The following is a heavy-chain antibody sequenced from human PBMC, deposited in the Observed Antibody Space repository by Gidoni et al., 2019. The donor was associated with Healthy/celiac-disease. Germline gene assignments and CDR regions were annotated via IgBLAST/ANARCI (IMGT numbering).Heavy chain of an antibody. D-gene: IGHD6-6*01. CDR1: GFPFSSYG. Sequence: QVQLVESGGGVVQPGRSLRLSCAASGFPFSSYGMHWVRQAPGKGLEWVAVISYDGSNKYYADSVKGRFTISRDNSKNTLYLQMNSLRAEDTAVYYCATLPHSIAARGVYWGQGTLVTVSS. CDR3: ATLPHSIAARGVY. CDR2: ISYDGSNK. J-gene: IGHJ4*02. V-gene: IGHV3-30*03.